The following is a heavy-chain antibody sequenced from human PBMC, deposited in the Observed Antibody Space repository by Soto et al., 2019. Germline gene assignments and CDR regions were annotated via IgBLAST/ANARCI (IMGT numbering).Heavy chain of an antibody. CDR1: GFTFSSYG. Sequence: QVQLVESGGGGVVQPGRSLRRSCAASGFTFSSYGMHWVRQAPGKGLEWLAVISYDGRNKFYSESVKGRFTISRDNSKNTLYLQMDSLRAEDTAVYYCAKRLHAGSNISPLDYWGQGTLVTVSS. V-gene: IGHV3-30*18. J-gene: IGHJ4*02. CDR3: AKRLHAGSNISPLDY. CDR2: ISYDGRNK. D-gene: IGHD3-10*01.